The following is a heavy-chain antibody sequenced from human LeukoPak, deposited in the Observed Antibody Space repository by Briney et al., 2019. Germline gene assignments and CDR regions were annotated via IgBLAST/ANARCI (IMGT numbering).Heavy chain of an antibody. V-gene: IGHV3-30*04. Sequence: GGSLRLSCAASGFTFTRYTMHCVRQAPRKGLEWVAVVLYDGNNKYYADSVQGRFTISRDNSKNTLSLKMNTLRADDTAVYYCVRDNYGGILDFWGQGTLVTVSS. D-gene: IGHD2-21*01. CDR3: VRDNYGGILDF. J-gene: IGHJ4*02. CDR2: VLYDGNNK. CDR1: GFTFTRYT.